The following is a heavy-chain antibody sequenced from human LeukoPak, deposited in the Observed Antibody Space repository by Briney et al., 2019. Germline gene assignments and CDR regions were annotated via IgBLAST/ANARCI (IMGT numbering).Heavy chain of an antibody. D-gene: IGHD3-3*01. CDR2: INPNSGGT. CDR3: ATITIFGVVIHDY. V-gene: IGHV1-2*02. Sequence: ASVKVSCKASGYTFTGYYMHWVRQAPGQGLEWMGWINPNSGGTNYAQKFQGRVTMTRDTSISTAYMELSRLRSDDTAVYYCATITIFGVVIHDYWGQGTLVTVSS. J-gene: IGHJ4*02. CDR1: GYTFTGYY.